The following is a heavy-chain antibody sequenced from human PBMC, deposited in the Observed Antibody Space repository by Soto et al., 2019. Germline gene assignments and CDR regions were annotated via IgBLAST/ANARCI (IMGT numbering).Heavy chain of an antibody. CDR1: GGSFSGYY. CDR2: VNHSGST. J-gene: IGHJ6*02. D-gene: IGHD6-19*01. Sequence: SETLSLTCAVYGGSFSGYYWSWIRQPPGKGLEWIGEVNHSGSTNYNPSLKSRVTISVDTSKNQFSPKLSSVTAADTAVYYCARGNQWLVLDYYYYGMDVWGQGTTVTVSS. CDR3: ARGNQWLVLDYYYYGMDV. V-gene: IGHV4-34*01.